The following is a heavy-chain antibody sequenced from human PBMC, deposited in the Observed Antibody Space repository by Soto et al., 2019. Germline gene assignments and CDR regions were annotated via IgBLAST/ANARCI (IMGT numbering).Heavy chain of an antibody. Sequence: PLETLSLTCTVSGGSISSSSYYWGWIRQPPGKGLEWIGSIYYSGSTYYNPSLKSRVTISVDTSKNQFSLKLSSVTAADTAVYYCARVYDSSGYYPSWFDPWGQGTLVTVSS. CDR3: ARVYDSSGYYPSWFDP. CDR2: IYYSGST. CDR1: GGSISSSSYY. V-gene: IGHV4-39*01. D-gene: IGHD3-22*01. J-gene: IGHJ5*02.